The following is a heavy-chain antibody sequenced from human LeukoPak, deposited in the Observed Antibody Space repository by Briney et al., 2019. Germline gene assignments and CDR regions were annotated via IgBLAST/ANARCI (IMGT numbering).Heavy chain of an antibody. CDR2: ISSSSSYI. CDR3: ARDKAAYYAYAHWFDP. Sequence: KPGGSLRLSCAASGFTFSSYSMNWVRQAPGKGLEWVSSISSSSSYIYYAGSVKGRFTISRDNAKNSLYLQMNSLRAEDTAVYYCARDKAAYYAYAHWFDPWGQGTLVTVSS. D-gene: IGHD3-22*01. V-gene: IGHV3-21*01. CDR1: GFTFSSYS. J-gene: IGHJ5*02.